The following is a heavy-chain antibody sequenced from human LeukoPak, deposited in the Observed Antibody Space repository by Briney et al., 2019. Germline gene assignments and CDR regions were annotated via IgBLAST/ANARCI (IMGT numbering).Heavy chain of an antibody. CDR3: ARTYISSWSWAC. D-gene: IGHD6-13*01. V-gene: IGHV3-48*02. CDR1: GFTFSSYA. CDR2: ISSSSNSI. Sequence: GGSLRLSCAASGFTFSSYAMNWVRQAPGKGLEWVSYISSSSNSIYYADSVKGRFTISRDNAKNSLYLQMNSLRDEDTAVYYCARTYISSWSWACWGQGTLVTVSS. J-gene: IGHJ4*02.